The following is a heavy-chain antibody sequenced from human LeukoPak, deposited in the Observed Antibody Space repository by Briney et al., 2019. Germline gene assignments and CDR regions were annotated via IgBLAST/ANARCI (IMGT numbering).Heavy chain of an antibody. V-gene: IGHV4-39*01. CDR2: IYYSGST. J-gene: IGHJ5*02. D-gene: IGHD2-15*01. CDR1: GGSISSRKYY. CDR3: ARRVCSGGSCYHTWFGP. Sequence: SETLSLTCSVSGGSISSRKYYWGWIRQPPGKGLEWIGSIYYSGSTYYNPSLKSRVTISVDTSKNQFSLKLSSVTAADTAVYYCARRVCSGGSCYHTWFGPWGHGTPGTVSS.